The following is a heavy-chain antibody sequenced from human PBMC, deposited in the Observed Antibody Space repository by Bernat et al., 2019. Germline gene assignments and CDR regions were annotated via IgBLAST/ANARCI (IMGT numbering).Heavy chain of an antibody. CDR3: ARALGSAYDPFDY. Sequence: QVQLQESGPGLVKPSGTLSLTCAVSGGSISNSNWWSWVRQPPGKGLEWIGEIHHSGSTNYNPSLKSRVTISVDTSKNQFSLNLTSVTAADTAVYYCARALGSAYDPFDYWGQGTLVTVSS. V-gene: IGHV4-4*02. CDR1: GGSISNSNW. J-gene: IGHJ4*02. CDR2: IHHSGST. D-gene: IGHD5-12*01.